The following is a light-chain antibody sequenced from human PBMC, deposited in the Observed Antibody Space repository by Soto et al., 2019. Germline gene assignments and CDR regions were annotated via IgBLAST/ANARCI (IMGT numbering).Light chain of an antibody. CDR2: AAS. CDR1: QSISSY. J-gene: IGKJ5*01. Sequence: DIQMTQSPSALSESVGDRVTITCRASQSISSYLNWYQQKPGTAPTLLIYAASSLQSGVPSRFSGSGSGTDFTLTISSLQPEGFATYYCQQSYSTLTCGQGTRLEIK. V-gene: IGKV1-39*01. CDR3: QQSYSTLT.